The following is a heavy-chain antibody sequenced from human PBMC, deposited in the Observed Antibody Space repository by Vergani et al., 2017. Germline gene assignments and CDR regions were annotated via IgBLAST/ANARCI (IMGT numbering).Heavy chain of an antibody. CDR3: ARQGVPAAMGDAFDI. CDR1: GFTFSDYY. D-gene: IGHD2-2*01. V-gene: IGHV3-11*05. Sequence: QVQLVESGGGLVKPGGSLRLSCAASGFTFSDYYMSWIRQAPGKGLEWVSYISSRSSYTNYADSVKGRFTISIDNAKNSLYLQMNSLRAEDTAVYYCARQGVPAAMGDAFDIWGQGTMVTVSS. CDR2: ISSRSSYT. J-gene: IGHJ3*02.